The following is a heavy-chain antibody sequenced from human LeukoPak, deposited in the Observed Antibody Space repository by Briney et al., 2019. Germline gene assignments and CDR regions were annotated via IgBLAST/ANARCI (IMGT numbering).Heavy chain of an antibody. Sequence: SETLSLTCTVSGGSISSYYWSWIRQPAGKGLEWIGCIYSTGSTNYNPSLKSRVTMSVDTSKNQFSLRLRSVTAADTAVYYCARQIASAGTAGFDFWGQGALVTVSS. D-gene: IGHD6-13*01. CDR1: GGSISSYY. CDR3: ARQIASAGTAGFDF. V-gene: IGHV4-4*07. CDR2: IYSTGST. J-gene: IGHJ4*02.